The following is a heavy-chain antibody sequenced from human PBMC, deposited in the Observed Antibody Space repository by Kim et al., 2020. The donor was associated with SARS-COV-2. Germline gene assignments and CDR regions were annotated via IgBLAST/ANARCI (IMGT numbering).Heavy chain of an antibody. Sequence: SETLSLTCAVYGGSFSDYYWIWIRQPPGKGLEWIGEINHSGSTNQNPSLESRVTISVDTSKNQFSLKLKSVTAADTAVYYCARDYLATIGYWGQGTLVP. J-gene: IGHJ4*02. V-gene: IGHV4-34*01. CDR3: ARDYLATIGY. CDR2: INHSGST. D-gene: IGHD5-12*01. CDR1: GGSFSDYY.